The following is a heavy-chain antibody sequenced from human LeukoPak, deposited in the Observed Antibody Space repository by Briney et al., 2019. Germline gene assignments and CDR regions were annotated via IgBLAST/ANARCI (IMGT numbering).Heavy chain of an antibody. CDR1: GFTFSSYG. D-gene: IGHD1-26*01. J-gene: IGHJ3*02. Sequence: GRSLRLSCAASGFTFSSYGMHWVRQAPGKGLEWVAVISYDGSNKYYADSVKGRFTISRDNSENTLYLQMNSLRAEDTAVYYCAKDTVVGATRATDAFDIWGQGTMVTVSS. V-gene: IGHV3-30*18. CDR2: ISYDGSNK. CDR3: AKDTVVGATRATDAFDI.